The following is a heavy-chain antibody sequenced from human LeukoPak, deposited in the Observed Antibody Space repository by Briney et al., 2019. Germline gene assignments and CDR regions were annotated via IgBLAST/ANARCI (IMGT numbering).Heavy chain of an antibody. D-gene: IGHD3-3*01. J-gene: IGHJ5*02. CDR1: GFTFSGYT. CDR2: ISSSSGII. CDR3: ARQMSES. Sequence: GGSLRLSCAASGFTFSGYTMNWVRQAPGKGLEWVSYISSSSGIIYYADSVKGRFTISRDNAKKSLYLQMNSLRDEDTAVYYCARQMSESWGQGTLVTVSS. V-gene: IGHV3-48*02.